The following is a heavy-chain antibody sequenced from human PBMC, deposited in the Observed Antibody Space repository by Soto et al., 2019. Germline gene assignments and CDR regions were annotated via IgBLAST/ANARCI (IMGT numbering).Heavy chain of an antibody. CDR1: GFTFSSDS. CDR2: ISSSSSTI. CDR3: ARDSHASRYYDFWSGFHYYYYGMDV. D-gene: IGHD3-3*01. V-gene: IGHV3-48*02. Sequence: EVQLVESGGGLVQPGGSLRLSCAASGFTFSSDSMNWVRQAPGKGLEWVSYISSSSSTIYYADSVKGRFTISRDNAKNSLYLQMNSLRDEDTAVYYCARDSHASRYYDFWSGFHYYYYGMDVWGQGTTVTVSS. J-gene: IGHJ6*02.